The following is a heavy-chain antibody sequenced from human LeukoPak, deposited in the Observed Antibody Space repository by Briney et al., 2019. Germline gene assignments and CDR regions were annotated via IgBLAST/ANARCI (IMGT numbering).Heavy chain of an antibody. D-gene: IGHD3-10*01. CDR3: ATWGMVRGVIISDNDY. V-gene: IGHV1-3*01. CDR1: GYTFTSYA. CDR2: INAGNGNT. J-gene: IGHJ4*02. Sequence: ASVKVSCKASGYTFTSYAMHWVRQAPGQRLEWMGWINAGNGNTKYSQKFQGRVTITRDTSASTAYMELSSLRSEDTAVYYCATWGMVRGVIISDNDYWGQGTLVTVSS.